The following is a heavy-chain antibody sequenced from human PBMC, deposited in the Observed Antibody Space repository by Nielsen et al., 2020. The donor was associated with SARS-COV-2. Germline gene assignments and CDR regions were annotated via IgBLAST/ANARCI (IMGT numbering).Heavy chain of an antibody. Sequence: VKVSCKASGYTFTGYYMHWVRQAPGQGLEWMGRINPNSGGTNYAQKFQGRVTMTRDTSISTAYMELSRMRSDDTAVYYCASMDGSGSYLVDYWGQGTLVTVSS. V-gene: IGHV1-2*06. CDR1: GYTFTGYY. CDR2: INPNSGGT. J-gene: IGHJ4*02. CDR3: ASMDGSGSYLVDY. D-gene: IGHD3-10*01.